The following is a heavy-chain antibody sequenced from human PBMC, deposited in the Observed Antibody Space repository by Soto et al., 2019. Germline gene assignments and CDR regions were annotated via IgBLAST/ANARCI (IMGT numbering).Heavy chain of an antibody. CDR1: GYTFISYS. J-gene: IGHJ5*02. Sequence: QIQLVQSGAGEKKPGASVKVSCKASGYTFISYSMHWVRQAPGQRLEWMGWINVGNGNTKYSQKFQGRVTITGDTSASTGYMELSSLRSEDTAVYYCARERWASGSRWFDPWGQGTLVTVSS. CDR3: ARERWASGSRWFDP. V-gene: IGHV1-3*05. D-gene: IGHD6-19*01. CDR2: INVGNGNT.